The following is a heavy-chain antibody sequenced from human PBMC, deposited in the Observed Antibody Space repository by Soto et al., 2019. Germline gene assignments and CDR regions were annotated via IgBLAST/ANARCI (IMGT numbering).Heavy chain of an antibody. V-gene: IGHV3-23*01. J-gene: IGHJ4*03. Sequence: VGSLRLSCATSGFIFRIYDMSWVRQAPGKGLEWVSGISPTGDTTYYADSVKGRFTISRDNSGHTLFLTLKSLRVDDTAIYYCAKLAPELNTSPRYFDSWGQGALVTVS. CDR2: ISPTGDTT. D-gene: IGHD1-7*01. CDR1: GFIFRIYD. CDR3: AKLAPELNTSPRYFDS.